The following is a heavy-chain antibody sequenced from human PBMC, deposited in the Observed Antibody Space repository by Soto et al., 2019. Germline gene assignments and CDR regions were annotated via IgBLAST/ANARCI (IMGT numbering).Heavy chain of an antibody. CDR1: GFTFSTSW. D-gene: IGHD2-8*01. Sequence: EVQLVESGGGLVQPGGSLRLSCAASGFTFSTSWMHWVRQAPGKGLVWVSRIDSDGSSTTYADSVKGRFSISRDNAKSTLYLQMNSLRAEDTAVYFCERDRMRGRFAPWGQGTLVTVSS. CDR3: ERDRMRGRFAP. V-gene: IGHV3-74*01. CDR2: IDSDGSST. J-gene: IGHJ5*02.